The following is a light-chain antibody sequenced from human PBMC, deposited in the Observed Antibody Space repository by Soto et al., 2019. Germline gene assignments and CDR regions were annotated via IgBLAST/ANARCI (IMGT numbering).Light chain of an antibody. V-gene: IGLV1-47*02. CDR3: AAWDDSLSGPV. J-gene: IGLJ2*01. CDR2: TDN. CDR1: SSNIGSNF. Sequence: QSVLTQPPSASGTPGQRVTISCSGSSSNIGSNFVYWYQQLPGTAPKLLIFTDNQRPAGVPDRFSGSKSGTSGSLAISGLRSEDEADYYCAAWDDSLSGPVFGEGTKLTVL.